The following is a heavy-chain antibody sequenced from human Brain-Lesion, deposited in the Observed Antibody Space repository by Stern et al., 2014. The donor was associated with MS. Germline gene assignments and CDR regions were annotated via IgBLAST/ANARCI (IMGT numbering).Heavy chain of an antibody. D-gene: IGHD2-15*01. CDR1: GGSVSSTSYA. V-gene: IGHV4-39*01. Sequence: QLQLQESGPGLVKPSETLSLTCTVAGGSVSSTSYAWAWIRQPPGKGLGWIGTIYYNGNHYYSPALKSRLTISLETSKNQFSLHLRSVTAADTAVYYCAGEEDIRYCSGGSCTGNWFDPWGQGTLVTVSS. CDR3: AGEEDIRYCSGGSCTGNWFDP. J-gene: IGHJ5*02. CDR2: IYYNGNH.